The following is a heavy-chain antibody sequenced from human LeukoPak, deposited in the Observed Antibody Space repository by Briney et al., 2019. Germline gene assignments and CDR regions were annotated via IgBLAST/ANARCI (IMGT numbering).Heavy chain of an antibody. CDR3: AKGYGDLVAFDI. D-gene: IGHD4-17*01. J-gene: IGHJ3*02. CDR2: IRYDGNNK. V-gene: IGHV3-30*02. Sequence: GGSLRLSYAASGFSFSSYGMDWVRQAPGKGLEWVAFIRYDGNNKDYAESVKGRFTISRDNSKNTLYLQMNRLRVEDTAVYYCAKGYGDLVAFDIWGQGTMVTVSS. CDR1: GFSFSSYG.